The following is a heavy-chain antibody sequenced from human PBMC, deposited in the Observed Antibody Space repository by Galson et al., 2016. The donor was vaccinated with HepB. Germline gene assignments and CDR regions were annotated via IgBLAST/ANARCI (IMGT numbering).Heavy chain of an antibody. CDR1: GYTFTNYA. CDR2: ISTYNGNT. V-gene: IGHV1-18*01. Sequence: SVKVSCKASGYTFTNYAITWVRQAPGQGLEWMGWISTYNGNTNYSQNLQGRVTMTTDTSTNTAYMELKSLTSDDTAVYYCARKQLALNYWGQGTLVTVSS. D-gene: IGHD6-6*01. J-gene: IGHJ4*02. CDR3: ARKQLALNY.